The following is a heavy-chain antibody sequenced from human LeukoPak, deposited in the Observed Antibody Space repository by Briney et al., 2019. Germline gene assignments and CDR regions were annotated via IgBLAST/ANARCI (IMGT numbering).Heavy chain of an antibody. CDR3: PREGGSYFLLNDY. D-gene: IGHD1-26*01. J-gene: IGHJ4*02. CDR1: GFTFSRYW. Sequence: WGSLTVSCVASGFTFSRYWMSWVGQAPGKGLEGVGNIKQDGREKYYLDSVTGRFTISRDNAKNSLYLQMNSLRAEDTAVYYCPREGGSYFLLNDYWGQGTLVTVSS. V-gene: IGHV3-7*01. CDR2: IKQDGREK.